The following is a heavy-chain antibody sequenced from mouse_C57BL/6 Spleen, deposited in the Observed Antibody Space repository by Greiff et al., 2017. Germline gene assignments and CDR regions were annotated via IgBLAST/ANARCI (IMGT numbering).Heavy chain of an antibody. V-gene: IGHV1-26*01. D-gene: IGHD1-1*02. J-gene: IGHJ2*01. Sequence: EVQLQQSGPELVKPGASVKISCKASGYTFTDYYMNWVKQSHGKSLEWIGDINPNNGGTSYNQKLKGKATLTVDKSSSTAYMELRSLTSEDSAVYDCARRGEGLLSYYFDYWGQGTTLTVSS. CDR3: ARRGEGLLSYYFDY. CDR1: GYTFTDYY. CDR2: INPNNGGT.